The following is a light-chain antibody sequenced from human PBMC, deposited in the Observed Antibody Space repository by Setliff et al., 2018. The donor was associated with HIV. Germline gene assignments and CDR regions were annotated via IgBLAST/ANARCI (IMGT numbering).Light chain of an antibody. CDR1: RNDVGRYDL. CDR2: QAS. CDR3: NSYTTSGTRV. V-gene: IGLV2-14*02. Sequence: QSALTQPASVSGSPGQSITISCSGTRNDVGRYDLVSWYQQHPGKAPKLMIYQASRRPSGVSNRFSGSKSVNTASLTISGLQTEDEADYYCNSYTTSGTRVFGTGTKVTVL. J-gene: IGLJ1*01.